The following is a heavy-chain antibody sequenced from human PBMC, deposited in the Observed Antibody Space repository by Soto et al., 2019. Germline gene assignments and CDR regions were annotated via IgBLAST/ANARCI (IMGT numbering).Heavy chain of an antibody. D-gene: IGHD6-13*01. CDR3: ARPLEQHQLGFGMDV. V-gene: IGHV3-72*01. CDR2: SRDKAQGYST. CDR1: GFTLSDHY. Sequence: EVQLVESGGGLVQPGGSLRLSCAGSGFTLSDHYIDWVRQAPGKGLEWVGRSRDKAQGYSTAYAASVKGRFTTSRDESKNSVYLQMNSLRAEDTAVYYCARPLEQHQLGFGMDVWGQGSPVTVSS. J-gene: IGHJ6*01.